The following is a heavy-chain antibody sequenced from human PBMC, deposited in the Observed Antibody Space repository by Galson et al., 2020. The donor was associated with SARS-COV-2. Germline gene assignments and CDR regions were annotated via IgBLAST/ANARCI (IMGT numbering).Heavy chain of an antibody. CDR3: ARVPGFYSSGIYYAVDV. CDR1: GDSVSSAGYY. J-gene: IGHJ6*02. Sequence: SETLSLTCTVSGDSVSSAGYYWSWLRQRPGKGLDWIGYIYYNGNTYYNPSLKSRVTISVDTSKNQFSLKLSFVSAADTAVYFCARVPGFYSSGIYYAVDVWGQGTTVTVSS. CDR2: IYYNGNT. V-gene: IGHV4-31*03. D-gene: IGHD3-10*01.